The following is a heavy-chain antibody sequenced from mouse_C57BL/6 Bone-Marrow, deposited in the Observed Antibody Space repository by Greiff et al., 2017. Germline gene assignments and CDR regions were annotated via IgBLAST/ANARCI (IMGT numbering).Heavy chain of an antibody. Sequence: QVQLQQPGAELVRPGSSVKLSCKASGYTFTSYWMDWVKQRPGQGLEWIGNIYPSDSETHYNQKFKDKATLTVDTSSSTAYMQLSSLTSEDSAVYCCARSFGWYYYGSSCYAMDYWGQGTPVTVSS. CDR1: GYTFTSYW. J-gene: IGHJ4*01. CDR2: IYPSDSET. V-gene: IGHV1-61*01. D-gene: IGHD1-1*01. CDR3: ARSFGWYYYGSSCYAMDY.